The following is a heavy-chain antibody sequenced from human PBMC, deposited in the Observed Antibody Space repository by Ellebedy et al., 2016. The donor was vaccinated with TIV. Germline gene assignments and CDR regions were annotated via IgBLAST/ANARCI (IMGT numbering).Heavy chain of an antibody. V-gene: IGHV1-3*01. Sequence: ASVKVSCKASGYTFTTYAVHWVRQAPGQRLEWMGWINAGSGNTKYLQKLQGRVTITRDTSATTAYMELSRLRFEDTAVYYCARGGSAAPGHRYFDYWGQGSLVTVSS. CDR3: ARGGSAAPGHRYFDY. J-gene: IGHJ4*02. D-gene: IGHD6-13*01. CDR2: INAGSGNT. CDR1: GYTFTTYA.